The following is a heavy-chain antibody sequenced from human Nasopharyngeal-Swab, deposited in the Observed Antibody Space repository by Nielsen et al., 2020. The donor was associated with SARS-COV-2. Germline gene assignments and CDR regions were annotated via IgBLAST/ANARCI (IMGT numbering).Heavy chain of an antibody. CDR2: IIPIFGTA. CDR3: ARSGVPAATYFDY. Sequence: SVKVSCKASGGTFSSYAIIWVRQAPGHGLEWMGGIIPIFGTANYAQKFQGRVTITADESTSTAYMELSSLRSEDTAVYYCARSGVPAATYFDYWGQGTLVTVSS. V-gene: IGHV1-69*13. J-gene: IGHJ4*02. CDR1: GGTFSSYA. D-gene: IGHD2-2*01.